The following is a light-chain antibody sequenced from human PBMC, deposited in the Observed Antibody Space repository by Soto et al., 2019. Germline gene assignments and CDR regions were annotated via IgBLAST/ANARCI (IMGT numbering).Light chain of an antibody. V-gene: IGKV1-5*03. CDR2: KAS. J-gene: IGKJ5*01. CDR1: QSISSW. CDR3: QQYNSYSIT. Sequence: IHMTQSPSTLSASLLDRVTISFRASQSISSWLAWYQQKPGKAPKLLIYKASSLESGVPSRFSGSGSGTEFTLTISSLQPDDFATYYCQQYNSYSITFGQGTRLEIK.